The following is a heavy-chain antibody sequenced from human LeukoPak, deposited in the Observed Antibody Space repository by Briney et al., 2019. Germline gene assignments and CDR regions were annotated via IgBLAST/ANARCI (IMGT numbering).Heavy chain of an antibody. CDR3: ARVADSSGWHYYFDY. D-gene: IGHD6-19*01. CDR1: GGTFSSYA. V-gene: IGHV1-69*05. Sequence: SVKVSCKASGGTFSSYAISWVRQAPGQGLEWMGGIIPIFGPANYAQKFQGRVTITTDESTSTAYMELSSLRSEDTAVYYCARVADSSGWHYYFDYWGQGTLVTVSS. CDR2: IIPIFGPA. J-gene: IGHJ4*02.